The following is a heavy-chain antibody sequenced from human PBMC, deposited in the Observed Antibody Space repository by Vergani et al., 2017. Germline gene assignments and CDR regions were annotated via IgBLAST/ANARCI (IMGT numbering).Heavy chain of an antibody. CDR1: GAYVGSGGYY. CDR2: IYYSGTP. Sequence: QVQLQESCPGLVKPSQTLSLTCSVPGAYVGSGGYYWTWVRQRPGMGLDWIGYIYYSGTPYYNPSLESRLTISLGTAENHLSLKLTSVTDADTAVYYCARQKDYYMDVWGKGTTVTVS. CDR3: ARQKDYYMDV. V-gene: IGHV4-31*03. J-gene: IGHJ6*03.